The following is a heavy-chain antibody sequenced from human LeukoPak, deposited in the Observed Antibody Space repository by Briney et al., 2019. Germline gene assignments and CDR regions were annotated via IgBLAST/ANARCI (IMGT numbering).Heavy chain of an antibody. J-gene: IGHJ4*02. CDR2: ISSSSSYI. D-gene: IGHD6-13*01. CDR3: ARDLAMAAAARKDRAGFDY. CDR1: GFTFSSYA. V-gene: IGHV3-21*01. Sequence: PGRSLRLSCAASGFTFSSYAMHWVRQAPGKRLAGVSSISSSSSYIYYADSVKGRFTISRDNAKNSLYLQMNSLRAEDTAVYYCARDLAMAAAARKDRAGFDYWGQGTLVTVSS.